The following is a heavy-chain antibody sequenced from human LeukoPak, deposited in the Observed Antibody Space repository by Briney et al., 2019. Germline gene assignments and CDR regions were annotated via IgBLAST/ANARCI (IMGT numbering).Heavy chain of an antibody. CDR3: TTLWYYYENTDY. CDR1: GFTFNNAW. D-gene: IGHD3-22*01. J-gene: IGHJ4*02. CDR2: IKSKTAGGTT. Sequence: GGSLRLSCAASGFTFNNAWMSWVRQAPGKGLEWVGRIKSKTAGGTTDYAAPVKGRFTISRDDSKNTLYLQMNGLNTADTAVYYCTTLWYYYENTDYWGQGTLVTVSS. V-gene: IGHV3-15*01.